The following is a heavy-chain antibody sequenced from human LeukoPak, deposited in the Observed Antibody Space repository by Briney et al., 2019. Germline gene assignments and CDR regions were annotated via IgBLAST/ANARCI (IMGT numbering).Heavy chain of an antibody. CDR2: IYYSGST. CDR1: GFTFSSYA. CDR3: ASAAAYMGLFDY. Sequence: LRLSCAASGFTFSSYAMSWVRQHPGKGLEWIGYIYYSGSTYYNPSLKSRVTISVDTSKNQLSLKLSSVTAADTAVYYCASAAAYMGLFDYWGQGTLVTVSS. V-gene: IGHV4-31*02. D-gene: IGHD2-2*01. J-gene: IGHJ4*02.